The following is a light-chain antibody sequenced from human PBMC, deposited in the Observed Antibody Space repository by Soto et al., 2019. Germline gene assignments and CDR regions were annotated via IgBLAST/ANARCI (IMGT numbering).Light chain of an antibody. V-gene: IGLV1-40*01. J-gene: IGLJ2*01. CDR2: GNS. CDR1: SSNIGAGYD. Sequence: QPVLTQPPSVSGAPGQRVTISCTGSSSNIGAGYDVHWYQQLPGTAPKLLIYGNSNRPSGVPDRFSGSKSDTSASLAITGLQAEDDADYYCQSHDTSLSGSVFGGGTKLTVL. CDR3: QSHDTSLSGSV.